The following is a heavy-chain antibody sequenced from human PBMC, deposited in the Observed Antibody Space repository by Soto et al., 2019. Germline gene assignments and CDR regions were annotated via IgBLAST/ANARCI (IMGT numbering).Heavy chain of an antibody. CDR3: ARDTCSGSSCYYRH. V-gene: IGHV3-21*01. D-gene: IGHD2-15*01. CDR1: GFTFSSKT. Sequence: GGSLRLSCAASGFTFSSKTMTWVRQAPGKGLEWVSSISGSSTFVYYADSVKGRFTISRDNANNSLSLQMNSLRADDTAVYYCARDTCSGSSCYYRHWGQGTLVTVSS. J-gene: IGHJ4*02. CDR2: ISGSSTFV.